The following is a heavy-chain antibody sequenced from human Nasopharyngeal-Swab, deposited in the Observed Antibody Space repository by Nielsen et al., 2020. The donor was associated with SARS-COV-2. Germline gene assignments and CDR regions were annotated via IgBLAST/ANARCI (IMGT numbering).Heavy chain of an antibody. Sequence: SETLSLTCTVSGVSISTYYWSWIRQPPGKGLEWIGYIYYSGSTNYNPSLQSRLTISVDTSKNQLSLKLTSVTAADTAVYYCAARRDYFGSWGQGTLVTVSS. CDR2: IYYSGST. CDR3: AARRDYFGS. V-gene: IGHV4-59*01. CDR1: GVSISTYY. J-gene: IGHJ4*02.